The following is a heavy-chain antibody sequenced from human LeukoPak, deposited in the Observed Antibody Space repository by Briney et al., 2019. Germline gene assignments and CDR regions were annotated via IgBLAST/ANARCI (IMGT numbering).Heavy chain of an antibody. CDR1: GYTFTSYD. CDR3: ARGNVAVAGMRGYYYYGMDV. J-gene: IGHJ6*02. V-gene: IGHV1-8*01. CDR2: MNPNSGNT. Sequence: ASVKVSCKASGYTFTSYDINWVRQATGQGLEWMGWMNPNSGNTGYAQKFQGRVTMTRNTSISTAYMELSSLRSEDTAVYYCARGNVAVAGMRGYYYYGMDVWGQGTTVTVSS. D-gene: IGHD6-19*01.